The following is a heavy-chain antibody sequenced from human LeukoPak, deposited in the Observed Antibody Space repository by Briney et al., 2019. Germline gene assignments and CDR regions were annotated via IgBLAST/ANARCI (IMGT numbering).Heavy chain of an antibody. CDR1: GGSISSYY. V-gene: IGHV4-59*08. J-gene: IGHJ5*02. D-gene: IGHD2-2*01. CDR3: ARHAVVPAAMEVDNWFDP. CDR2: IYYSGST. Sequence: SETLSLTCTVSGGSISSYYWSWIRQPPGKGLEWIGYIYYSGSTNYNPSLKSRVTISVDTSKNQFSLKLSSVTAADTAVYYCARHAVVPAAMEVDNWFDPWGQGTLVTVSS.